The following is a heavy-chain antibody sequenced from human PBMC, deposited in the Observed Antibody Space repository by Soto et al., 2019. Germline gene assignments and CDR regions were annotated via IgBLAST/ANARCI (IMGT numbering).Heavy chain of an antibody. J-gene: IGHJ4*02. CDR1: GYTFTSYG. Sequence: GASVKVSCKASGYTFTSYGISWVRQAPGQGLEWMGWISAYNGNTNYAQKLQGRVTMTTDTSTSTAYMELRSLRSDDTAVYYCARDGPYCSGGSCQQYYFDYWGQGTLVTVSS. D-gene: IGHD2-15*01. CDR3: ARDGPYCSGGSCQQYYFDY. V-gene: IGHV1-18*01. CDR2: ISAYNGNT.